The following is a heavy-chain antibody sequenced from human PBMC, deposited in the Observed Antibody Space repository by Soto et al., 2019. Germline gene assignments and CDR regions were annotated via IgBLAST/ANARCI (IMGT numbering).Heavy chain of an antibody. D-gene: IGHD3-10*01. CDR1: GGSISSGDYY. J-gene: IGHJ3*01. CDR2: VHYSGRT. CDR3: AQGTLWFGELPYTGRGDAFDF. Sequence: PSETLSLTCTVSGGSISSGDYYWSWIRQPPGKGLEWIGYVHYSGRTNYNPSLRSRVSISVDTSRNQFSLNLSSVTAADTAVYYCAQGTLWFGELPYTGRGDAFDFWGQGTMVTVSS. V-gene: IGHV4-61*08.